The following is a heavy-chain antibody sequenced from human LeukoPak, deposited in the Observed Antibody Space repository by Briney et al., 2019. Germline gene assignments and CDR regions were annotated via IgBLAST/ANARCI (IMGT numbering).Heavy chain of an antibody. J-gene: IGHJ4*03. CDR3: ARGATISETGYFDF. V-gene: IGHV4-34*01. Sequence: PSETLSLTCAVYGGSFSRYYWNWIRQSPGKGLEWIAEIDHRGDTNYNPSVKSRVTISVDTSKNQFSLKVRSLSAADTAVYYCARGATISETGYFDFWGQGTPVTVSS. D-gene: IGHD5-24*01. CDR1: GGSFSRYY. CDR2: IDHRGDT.